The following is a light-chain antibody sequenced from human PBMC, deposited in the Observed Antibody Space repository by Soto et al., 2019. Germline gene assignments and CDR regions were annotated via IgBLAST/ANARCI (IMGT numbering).Light chain of an antibody. CDR2: MND. CDR1: TSNILGNY. V-gene: IGLV1-47*01. J-gene: IGLJ1*01. CDR3: ASWDDSLSGYV. Sequence: QSVLTQPPSASGNPGQRLTISCSGSTSNILGNYVYWYRQFPGTAPRLLISMNDQRPSGVPDRFSGSKSGTSASLAISGLRSEDEADYYCASWDDSLSGYVFGTGTKVTVL.